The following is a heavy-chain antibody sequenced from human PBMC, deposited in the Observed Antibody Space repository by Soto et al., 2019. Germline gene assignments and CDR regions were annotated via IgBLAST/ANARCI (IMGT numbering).Heavy chain of an antibody. J-gene: IGHJ4*02. CDR3: ARDLKYYYDSSGSPLGY. CDR2: IYYSGST. CDR1: GGSIGSGDYY. V-gene: IGHV4-30-4*01. Sequence: PSEPLSLTCTVSGGSIGSGDYYWSWIRQPPGKGLEWIGYIYYSGSTYYNPSLKSRVTISVDTSKNQFSLKLSSVTAADTAVYYCARDLKYYYDSSGSPLGYWDQGTLVTVSS. D-gene: IGHD3-22*01.